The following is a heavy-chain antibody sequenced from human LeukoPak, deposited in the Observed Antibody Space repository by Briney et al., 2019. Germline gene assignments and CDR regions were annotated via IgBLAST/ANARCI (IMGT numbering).Heavy chain of an antibody. D-gene: IGHD3-3*01. CDR2: IYYSGST. V-gene: IGHV4-30-4*01. Sequence: PSETLSLTCTVSGGSISSGDYYWSWIRQPPGKGLEWIGYIYYSGSTYYNPSLKSRVTISVDTSKNQFSLKLSSMTAADTAVYYCARAREKAYYDFWSGYPTNYYFDYWGQGTLVTVSS. CDR1: GGSISSGDYY. J-gene: IGHJ4*02. CDR3: ARAREKAYYDFWSGYPTNYYFDY.